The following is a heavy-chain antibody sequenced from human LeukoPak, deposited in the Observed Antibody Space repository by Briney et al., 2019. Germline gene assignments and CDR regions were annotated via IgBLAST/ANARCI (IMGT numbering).Heavy chain of an antibody. D-gene: IGHD6-19*01. CDR3: AKPISGGLAVTADWFHL. V-gene: IGHV3-23*01. J-gene: IGHJ5*01. Sequence: GGSLRLSCAASGFAFSVYAMSWLRQPPGRGLEWVSTINANSGTTSYAASVRGRFSISRDNSKNALYLQLNTLRADDTATYYCAKPISGGLAVTADWFHLWGQGTLVVVSS. CDR2: INANSGTT. CDR1: GFAFSVYA.